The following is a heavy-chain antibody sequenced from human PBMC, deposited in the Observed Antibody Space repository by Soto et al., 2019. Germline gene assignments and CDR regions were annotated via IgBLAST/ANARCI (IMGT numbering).Heavy chain of an antibody. CDR2: ISYDRSNK. Sequence: PGGSLRLSCAASGFTFSSYGMHWVRQAPGKGLEWVAVISYDRSNKYYADSVKGRFTISRDNSKNTLYLQMNSLRAEDTAVYYCANEFSGYYNSSGDVYGMDVWGEGTTVTVSS. V-gene: IGHV3-30*18. CDR3: ANEFSGYYNSSGDVYGMDV. D-gene: IGHD3-22*01. J-gene: IGHJ6*04. CDR1: GFTFSSYG.